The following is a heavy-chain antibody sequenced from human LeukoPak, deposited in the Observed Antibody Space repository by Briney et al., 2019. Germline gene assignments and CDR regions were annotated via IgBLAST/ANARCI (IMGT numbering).Heavy chain of an antibody. D-gene: IGHD6-6*01. CDR1: GDSVSSNSAA. V-gene: IGHV6-1*01. CDR3: ARAGVEYSSSLPYYYYMDV. CDR2: TYYRSKWYN. J-gene: IGHJ6*03. Sequence: SQTLSLTCAISGDSVSSNSAAWNWIRQSPSRGLEWLGRTYYRSKWYNDYAVSVKSRITINPDTSKNQFSLQLNSVTPEDTAVYYCARAGVEYSSSLPYYYYMDVWGKGTTVTVSS.